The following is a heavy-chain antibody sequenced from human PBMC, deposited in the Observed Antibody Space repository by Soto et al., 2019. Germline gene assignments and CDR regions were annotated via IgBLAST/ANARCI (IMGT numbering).Heavy chain of an antibody. V-gene: IGHV1-18*01. CDR3: ARAAVGITIFGVVIGDGYNWFDP. D-gene: IGHD3-3*01. Sequence: ASVKVSCKASGYTFTSYGISWVRQAPGQGLEWMGWISAYNGNTNYAQKLQGRVTMTTDTSTSTAYMELRSLRSDDTAVYYCARAAVGITIFGVVIGDGYNWFDPWGQGTLVTVSS. J-gene: IGHJ5*02. CDR1: GYTFTSYG. CDR2: ISAYNGNT.